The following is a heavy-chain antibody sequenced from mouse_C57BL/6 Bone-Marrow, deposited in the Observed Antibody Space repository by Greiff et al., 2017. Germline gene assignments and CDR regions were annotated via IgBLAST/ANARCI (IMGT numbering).Heavy chain of an antibody. J-gene: IGHJ1*03. V-gene: IGHV1-50*01. Sequence: QVQLQQPGAELVKPGASVKLSCKASGYTFTSYWMQWVKQRPGQGLEWIGEIDPSDSYTKYNQKFKGKATLTVYTSSSTASMQLSSLTSEDSAVYYCAREGLTTVVAYWYFDVWGTGTTVTVSS. CDR2: IDPSDSYT. CDR3: AREGLTTVVAYWYFDV. CDR1: GYTFTSYW. D-gene: IGHD1-1*01.